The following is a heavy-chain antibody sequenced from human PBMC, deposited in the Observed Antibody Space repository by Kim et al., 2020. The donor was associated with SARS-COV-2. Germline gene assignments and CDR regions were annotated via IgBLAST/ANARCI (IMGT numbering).Heavy chain of an antibody. CDR3: ARVLGVCSSTSCYAEESYYYYGMYV. Sequence: ASVKVSCKASGYTFTSYDINWVRQATGQGLEWMGWMNPNSGNTGYAQKFQGRVTMTRNTSISTAYMELSSLRSEDTAVYYCARVLGVCSSTSCYAEESYYYYGMYVWGQGTTVTVSS. J-gene: IGHJ6*02. CDR2: MNPNSGNT. V-gene: IGHV1-8*01. CDR1: GYTFTSYD. D-gene: IGHD2-2*01.